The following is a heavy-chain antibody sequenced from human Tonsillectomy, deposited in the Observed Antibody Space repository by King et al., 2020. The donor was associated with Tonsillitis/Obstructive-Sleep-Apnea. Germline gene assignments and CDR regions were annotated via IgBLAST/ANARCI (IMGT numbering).Heavy chain of an antibody. J-gene: IGHJ6*03. CDR2: IYYDGTT. D-gene: IGHD4-11*01. CDR1: GGSTGSSSYY. V-gene: IGHV4-39*01. CDR3: ARHVDYTKSSYYCMDV. Sequence: QLQESGPGLVKPSETLSLTCTVSGGSTGSSSYYWGWIRQSPGKGLEWIGSIYYDGTTYYNPSLKSRVIISVETSKNQFSLRLTSVTAADTAVYYCARHVDYTKSSYYCMDVWGKGTTVTVSS.